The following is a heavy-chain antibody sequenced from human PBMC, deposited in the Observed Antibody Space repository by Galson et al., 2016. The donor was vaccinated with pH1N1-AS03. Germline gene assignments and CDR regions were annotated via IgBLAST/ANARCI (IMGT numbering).Heavy chain of an antibody. V-gene: IGHV3-49*03. J-gene: IGHJ3*02. CDR3: ARARTSRGSLAGVGFDI. D-gene: IGHD3-10*01. CDR1: GFTFGDYP. CDR2: IRSKTYGGTT. Sequence: SLRLSCAASGFTFGDYPLTWFRQAPGKGLEWVGFIRSKTYGGTTEYAASVKGRFTISRDDSKSIAYLQMNSLKTEDTAVYYCARARTSRGSLAGVGFDIWGQGTMVTASS.